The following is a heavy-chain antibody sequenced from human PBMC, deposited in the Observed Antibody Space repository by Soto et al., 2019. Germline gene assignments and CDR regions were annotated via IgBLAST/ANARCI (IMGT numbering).Heavy chain of an antibody. D-gene: IGHD2-15*01. CDR1: GDSVSSNSAA. CDR3: ARSSRDCSGGSCSSYYYYMDV. CDR2: TYYRSKWYN. J-gene: IGHJ6*03. V-gene: IGHV6-1*01. Sequence: QVQLQQSGPGLVKPSQTLSLTCAISGDSVSSNSAAWNWIRQSPSRGLEWLGRTYYRSKWYNDSAVSVKSRITINPDTSKNHFSLQLNSVTPEDTAVYYCARSSRDCSGGSCSSYYYYMDVWGKGTTVTVSS.